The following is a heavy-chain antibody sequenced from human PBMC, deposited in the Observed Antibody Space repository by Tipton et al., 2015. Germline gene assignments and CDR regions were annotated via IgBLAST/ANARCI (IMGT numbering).Heavy chain of an antibody. CDR3: ARARGRHGGLFDS. CDR2: IQYSGST. D-gene: IGHD4-23*01. J-gene: IGHJ4*02. V-gene: IGHV4-4*02. CDR1: GGSISSSNW. Sequence: TLSLTCAVSGGSISSSNWWSWVRQPPGKGLEWIGYIQYSGSTNYNPSLKSRVTISVDTSKTQFSLKMSSVTASDTAVYYCARARGRHGGLFDSWGQGILVTVSS.